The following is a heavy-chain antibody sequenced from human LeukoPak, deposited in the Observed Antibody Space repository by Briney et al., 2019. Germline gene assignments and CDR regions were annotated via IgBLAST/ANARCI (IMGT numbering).Heavy chain of an antibody. Sequence: GGSLRLSCAASGFTFNSYTMNWVRQAPGRGLEWVSSISSSSSRSSYIYYADSVKGRFTISRDNAKNSLYLQMNSLRAEDAAVYYCARDRSGDIMIYDYWGQGTLVTVSS. CDR2: ISSSSSRSSYI. CDR1: GFTFNSYT. V-gene: IGHV3-21*01. J-gene: IGHJ4*02. D-gene: IGHD3/OR15-3a*01. CDR3: ARDRSGDIMIYDY.